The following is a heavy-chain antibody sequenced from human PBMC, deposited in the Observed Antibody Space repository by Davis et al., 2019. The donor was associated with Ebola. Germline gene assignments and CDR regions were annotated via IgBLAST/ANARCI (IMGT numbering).Heavy chain of an antibody. D-gene: IGHD6-6*01. V-gene: IGHV3-15*01. CDR2: IKSKTDGGTT. CDR3: TTGSKYSSTSSVGY. Sequence: GESLKISCAASGFTFSNAWMSWVRQAPGKGLEWVGRIKSKTDGGTTDYAAPVKGRFTISRDDSKNTLYLQMNSLKTEDTAVYYCTTGSKYSSTSSVGYWGQGALVTVSS. CDR1: GFTFSNAW. J-gene: IGHJ4*02.